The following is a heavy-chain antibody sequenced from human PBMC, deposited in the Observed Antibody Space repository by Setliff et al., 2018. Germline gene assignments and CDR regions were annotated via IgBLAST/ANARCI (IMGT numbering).Heavy chain of an antibody. D-gene: IGHD5-18*01. V-gene: IGHV1-69*10. J-gene: IGHJ4*02. CDR1: GGAFTSHG. Sequence: SVKVSCKVSGGAFTSHGVSWVRQAPGQGLEWMGGIIPLSDITSYAQTLQGRVTITADKSTNTVNMELSSLRSEDTAVYYCARAPLESGYYYGQGHYFDNWGQGTLVTVSS. CDR2: IIPLSDIT. CDR3: ARAPLESGYYYGQGHYFDN.